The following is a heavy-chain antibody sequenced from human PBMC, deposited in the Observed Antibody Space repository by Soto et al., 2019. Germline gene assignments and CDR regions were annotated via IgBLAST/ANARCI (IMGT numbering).Heavy chain of an antibody. V-gene: IGHV1-69*13. J-gene: IGHJ6*02. CDR2: IIPIFGTA. CDR3: ARSDTSSMYSSSVGYYYYGMDV. CDR1: GGTFSSYA. Sequence: ASVKVSCKAPGGTFSSYAISWVRQAPGQGLEWMGGIIPIFGTANYAQKFQGRVTITADESTSTAYMELSSLRSEDTAVYYCARSDTSSMYSSSVGYYYYGMDVWGQGTTVTVSS. D-gene: IGHD6-6*01.